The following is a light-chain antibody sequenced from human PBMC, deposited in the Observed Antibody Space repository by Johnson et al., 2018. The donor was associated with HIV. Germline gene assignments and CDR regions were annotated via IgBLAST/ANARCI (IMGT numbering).Light chain of an antibody. CDR1: SSNIENNY. V-gene: IGLV1-51*02. J-gene: IGLJ1*01. Sequence: QSVLTQPPSVSAAPGQKVTISCSGSSSNIENNYVSWYQQLPGTAPKVLIYENNKRPSGISDRFSDSQSGTSATLAITGLQTGDEADYYCGTWDTSLGAQYVFGSGTKVTVL. CDR3: GTWDTSLGAQYV. CDR2: ENN.